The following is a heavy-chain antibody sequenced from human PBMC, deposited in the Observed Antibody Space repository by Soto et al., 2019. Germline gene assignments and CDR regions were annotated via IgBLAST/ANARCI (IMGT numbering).Heavy chain of an antibody. CDR1: GGSISSGVYY. V-gene: IGHV4-31*03. Sequence: PSETLSLTCTVSGGSISSGVYYWSWIRQHPGKGLEWIGYIYYSGSTYYNPSLKSRVTISVDTPKNQFSLKLSSVTAADTAVNYGASRRVPHYAFDIWGQGTMVTVSS. CDR2: IYYSGST. CDR3: ASRRVPHYAFDI. J-gene: IGHJ3*02.